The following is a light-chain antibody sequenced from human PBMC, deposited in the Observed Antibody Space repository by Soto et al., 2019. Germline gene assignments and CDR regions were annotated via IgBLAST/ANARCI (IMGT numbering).Light chain of an antibody. Sequence: QSVLTQPPSVSGAPGQRVTISCTGSSSNIGAGYDVHWYQQLPGTAPKLLIYGNSNRPSAVPARFSDSKSGTSASLAITGLQAEDEADDYCQSYDSSRSGPVVFGGGTKLTVL. CDR1: SSNIGAGYD. CDR3: QSYDSSRSGPVV. J-gene: IGLJ2*01. V-gene: IGLV1-40*01. CDR2: GNS.